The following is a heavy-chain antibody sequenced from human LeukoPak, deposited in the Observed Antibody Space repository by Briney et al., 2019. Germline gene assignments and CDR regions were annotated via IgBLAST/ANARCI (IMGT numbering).Heavy chain of an antibody. CDR1: GFTFSRHG. D-gene: IGHD3-3*01. CDR2: IRYDGSDK. V-gene: IGHV3-30*02. J-gene: IGHJ4*02. CDR3: ARGFIRWAIFGVADDY. Sequence: GGSLRLSCAASGFTFSRHGMHWVRQAPGKGLEWVAFIRYDGSDKYYADSVKGRFTISRDNSDNTLFLQMNSLRPEDTAVYYCARGFIRWAIFGVADDYWGQGTLVTVSS.